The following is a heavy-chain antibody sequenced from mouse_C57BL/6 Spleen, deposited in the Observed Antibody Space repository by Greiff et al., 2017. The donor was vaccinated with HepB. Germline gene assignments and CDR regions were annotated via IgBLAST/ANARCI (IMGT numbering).Heavy chain of an antibody. CDR2: ISSGSSTI. J-gene: IGHJ3*01. CDR1: GFTFSDYG. V-gene: IGHV5-17*01. D-gene: IGHD2-4*01. Sequence: EVQVVESGGGLVKPGGSLKLSYAASGFTFSDYGMHWVRQAPEKGLEWVAYISSGSSTIYYADTVKGRFTISRDNAKNTLFLQMTSLRSEDTAMYYCASDDYDRLAYWGQGTLVTVSA. CDR3: ASDDYDRLAY.